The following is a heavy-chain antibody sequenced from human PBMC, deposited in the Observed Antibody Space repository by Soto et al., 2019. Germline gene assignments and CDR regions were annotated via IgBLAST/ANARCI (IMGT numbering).Heavy chain of an antibody. CDR3: ARGWGGDCQDYFDF. D-gene: IGHD2-21*02. CDR1: GFTFSTYS. J-gene: IGHJ4*02. V-gene: IGHV3-48*02. Sequence: EVQVVESGGAFGQPGEALRLSCATSGFTFSTYSMNWVRQAPAKGLEWVSYISLNGDSIDYGDSMKGRFTISRDNAKKSLYLQMDRLREEDTAMYFCARGWGGDCQDYFDFWGQGTLVSVSS. CDR2: ISLNGDSI.